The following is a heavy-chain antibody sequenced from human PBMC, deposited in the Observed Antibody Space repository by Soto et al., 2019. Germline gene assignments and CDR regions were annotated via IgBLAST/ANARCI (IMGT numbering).Heavy chain of an antibody. D-gene: IGHD5-18*01. Sequence: SQTLSLTFAIAVDSVSSNSAAWNLIRQSPSRGLEWLGRTYYRSKWYNDYAVSVKSRITINPDTSKNQFSLQLNSVTHEDTAVYYCARERGYSYGSWGVGMDVWRKGSXVTVSS. CDR3: ARERGYSYGSWGVGMDV. CDR1: VDSVSSNSAA. V-gene: IGHV6-1*01. CDR2: TYYRSKWYN. J-gene: IGHJ6*04.